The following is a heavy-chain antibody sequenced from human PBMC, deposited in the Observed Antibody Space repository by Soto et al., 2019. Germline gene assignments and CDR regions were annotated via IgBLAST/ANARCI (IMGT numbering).Heavy chain of an antibody. D-gene: IGHD3-10*01. J-gene: IGHJ6*02. Sequence: ASVKVSCKATGYTYTRYDINWVRQATGQGLEGMGWMNPNSGNTGYAQKFQGRVTMTRNSYKSTAYMELSSLRSEDTAVYYCARGSVGGVIGPYYYGREVWGQGTTVTV. CDR1: GYTYTRYD. V-gene: IGHV1-8*01. CDR3: ARGSVGGVIGPYYYGREV. CDR2: MNPNSGNT.